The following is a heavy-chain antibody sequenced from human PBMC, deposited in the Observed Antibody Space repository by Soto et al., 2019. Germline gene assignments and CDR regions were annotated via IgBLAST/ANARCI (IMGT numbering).Heavy chain of an antibody. CDR2: VSYSGST. J-gene: IGHJ4*02. Sequence: QVQLQESGPGLVKPSETLFVTCTVSGGSTDSFYLSWVQQPPGKVLQWLGYVSYSGSTTYNHSLRSRFNVSIVTSKNQSSLKLTSVTSADTSVYYCARQGYYDLLSGYYLFDYWGQGILVTVSA. V-gene: IGHV4-59*08. CDR1: GGSTDSFY. D-gene: IGHD3-3*01. CDR3: ARQGYYDLLSGYYLFDY.